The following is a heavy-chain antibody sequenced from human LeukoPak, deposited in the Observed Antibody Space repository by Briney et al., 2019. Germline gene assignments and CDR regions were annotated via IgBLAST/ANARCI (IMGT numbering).Heavy chain of an antibody. D-gene: IGHD7-27*01. J-gene: IGHJ4*02. V-gene: IGHV4-34*01. CDR3: AAGVFTGGYFDY. CDR1: GGSFSGYY. CDR2: INHSGST. Sequence: SETLSLTCAVYGGSFSGYYWSWIRQPPGKGLEWIGEINHSGSTNYNPSLKSRVTISVDTSKNQFSLKLSSVTAADTAVYYCAAGVFTGGYFDYWGQGTLVTVSS.